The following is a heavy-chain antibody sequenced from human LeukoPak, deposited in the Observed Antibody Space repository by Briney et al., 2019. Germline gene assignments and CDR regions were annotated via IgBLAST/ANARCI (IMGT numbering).Heavy chain of an antibody. Sequence: GGSLRLSCAASGFTFSSHGMHWVRQAPGKGLEWVAVIWYDGSNKYYADSVKGRFTISRDNSKNTLYLQMNSLRAEDTAVYYCARDHVSSSSGWFDPWGQGTLVTVSS. CDR3: ARDHVSSSSGWFDP. CDR2: IWYDGSNK. CDR1: GFTFSSHG. V-gene: IGHV3-33*01. D-gene: IGHD6-6*01. J-gene: IGHJ5*02.